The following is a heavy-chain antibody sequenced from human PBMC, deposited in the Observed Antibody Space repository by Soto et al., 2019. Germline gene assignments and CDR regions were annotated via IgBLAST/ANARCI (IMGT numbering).Heavy chain of an antibody. CDR1: GFTFSSYG. CDR2: ISYDGSNK. CDR3: AKVPRSYSSSYYFDY. J-gene: IGHJ4*02. V-gene: IGHV3-30*18. D-gene: IGHD6-13*01. Sequence: GGSLRLSCAASGFTFSSYGMHWVRQAPGKGLEWVAVISYDGSNKYYADSVKGRFTISRDNSKNTLYLQMNSLRAEDTAVYYCAKVPRSYSSSYYFDYWGQGTLVTVSS.